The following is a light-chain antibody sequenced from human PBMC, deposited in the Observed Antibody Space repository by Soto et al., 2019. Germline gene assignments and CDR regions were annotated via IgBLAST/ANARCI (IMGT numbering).Light chain of an antibody. CDR3: NPYTSGSSVV. CDR1: SSAVSGYNY. J-gene: IGLJ2*01. CDR2: DVG. V-gene: IGLV2-14*03. Sequence: QSALTQPASVSGSPGQAITIASTGTSSAVSGYNYVSWYQHHPGQPPKLTIYDVGNRPSGVSNRFSGSKTGNTASLTISGLQFEDQRDYYCNPYTSGSSVVFAGGTVLTAL.